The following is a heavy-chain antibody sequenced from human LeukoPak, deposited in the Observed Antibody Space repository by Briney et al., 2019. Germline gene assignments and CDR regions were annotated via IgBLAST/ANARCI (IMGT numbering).Heavy chain of an antibody. Sequence: SETLSLTCTVSGGSITGHYWSWIRQPPGKGLQWIGYIHYTGSTNYNPSLNSRITMSVDTPNNQFSLRLTSVTATDTAVYYCARLHALGAEEFDPWGQGALVTVSS. CDR1: GGSITGHY. CDR3: ARLHALGAEEFDP. V-gene: IGHV4-59*11. CDR2: IHYTGST. D-gene: IGHD3-16*01. J-gene: IGHJ5*02.